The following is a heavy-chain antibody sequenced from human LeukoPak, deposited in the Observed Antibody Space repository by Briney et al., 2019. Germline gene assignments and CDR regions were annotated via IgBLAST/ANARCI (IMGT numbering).Heavy chain of an antibody. D-gene: IGHD6-13*01. CDR2: INHSGST. CDR3: AGERIAAAGRLISYGMDV. Sequence: SETLSLTCAVYGGSFSGYYWSWIRQPPGKGLEWIGEINHSGSTNYNPSLKSRVTISVDTSKNQFSLKLSSVTAADTAVYYCAGERIAAAGRLISYGMDVWGKGTTVTVSS. J-gene: IGHJ6*04. CDR1: GGSFSGYY. V-gene: IGHV4-34*01.